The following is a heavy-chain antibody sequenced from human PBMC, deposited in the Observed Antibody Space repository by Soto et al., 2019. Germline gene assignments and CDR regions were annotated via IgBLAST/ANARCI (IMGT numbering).Heavy chain of an antibody. CDR2: MNPNSGNT. CDR3: ARWPDGYYYYGMDV. V-gene: IGHV1-8*01. Sequence: QVQLVQSGAEVKKPGASVKVSCKASGYTFTSYDINWVRQATGQGLEWMGWMNPNSGNTGYAQKFQGRVTMTRNTSGGTAYMMLGSLGAEDTAVYYCARWPDGYYYYGMDVWGQGTTVTVSS. CDR1: GYTFTSYD. J-gene: IGHJ6*02.